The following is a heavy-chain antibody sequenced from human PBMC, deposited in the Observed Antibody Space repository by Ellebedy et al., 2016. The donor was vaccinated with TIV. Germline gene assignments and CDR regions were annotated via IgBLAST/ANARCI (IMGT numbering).Heavy chain of an antibody. CDR2: IRSSSTST. Sequence: GESLKISCAASEFTFSDYHMSLIRQAPGKWLDWVSYIRSSSTSTNYADSVKGRFTISREDAKNSLYLQMNSLRAEDKAVYYCARGRVVRGVISDYYGMDVWGQGTTVTVSS. J-gene: IGHJ6*02. D-gene: IGHD3-10*01. V-gene: IGHV3-11*06. CDR3: ARGRVVRGVISDYYGMDV. CDR1: EFTFSDYH.